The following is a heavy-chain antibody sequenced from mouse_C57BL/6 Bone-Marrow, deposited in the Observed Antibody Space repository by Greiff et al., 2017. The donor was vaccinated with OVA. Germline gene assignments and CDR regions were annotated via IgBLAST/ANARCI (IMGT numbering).Heavy chain of an antibody. Sequence: QVQLQQSGPELVKPGASVKISCKASGYAFSSSWLNWVQQRPGKGLEWIGRIYPGDGDPNYNGKFKGKATLTADKSSNTAYMQLSSLTSEDSAVYFCALIYYGYEGYYFDYWGQGTTLTVSS. V-gene: IGHV1-82*01. CDR2: IYPGDGDP. CDR1: GYAFSSSW. CDR3: ALIYYGYEGYYFDY. J-gene: IGHJ2*01. D-gene: IGHD2-2*01.